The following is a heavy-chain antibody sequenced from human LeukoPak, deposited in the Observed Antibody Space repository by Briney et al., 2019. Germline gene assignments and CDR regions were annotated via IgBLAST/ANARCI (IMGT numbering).Heavy chain of an antibody. CDR3: ARGDSGYDNFDY. CDR1: GGSFSGYY. J-gene: IGHJ4*02. CDR2: INHSGST. Sequence: PSETLSLTCAVYGGSFSGYYWSWIRQPPGRGREWIGEINHSGSTNYNPSLKSRVTISVDTSKNQFSLKLSSVTAADTAVYYCARGDSGYDNFDYWGQGTLVTVSS. V-gene: IGHV4-34*01. D-gene: IGHD5-12*01.